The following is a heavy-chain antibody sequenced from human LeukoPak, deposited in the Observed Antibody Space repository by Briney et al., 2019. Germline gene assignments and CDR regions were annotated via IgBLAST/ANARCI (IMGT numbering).Heavy chain of an antibody. D-gene: IGHD5-18*01. V-gene: IGHV3-66*02. CDR1: GFTASNNY. CDR3: ARDRYSYGFALDC. J-gene: IGHJ4*02. CDR2: VYSGGST. Sequence: GGSLRLSCAASGFTASNNYMSWVRQAPGKGLEWVSVVYSGGSTYFADSVKGRFTISRDNSKNTLYLQMNSLRAEDSAVYYCARDRYSYGFALDCWGQGTLVTVSS.